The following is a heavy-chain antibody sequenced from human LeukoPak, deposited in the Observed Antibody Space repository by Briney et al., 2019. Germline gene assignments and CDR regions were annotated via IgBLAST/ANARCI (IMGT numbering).Heavy chain of an antibody. Sequence: SETLSLTCTVSGASISSRSYSWSWIRQPAGKGPEWIGRIYTSGSTNYNPSLKSRVSISVDTSKNQVSLKLSSVTAADTAVYFCARDWGVEGRPGYMDVWGKGTTVTVSS. V-gene: IGHV4-61*02. CDR2: IYTSGST. CDR3: ARDWGVEGRPGYMDV. J-gene: IGHJ6*03. CDR1: GASISSRSYS. D-gene: IGHD6-6*01.